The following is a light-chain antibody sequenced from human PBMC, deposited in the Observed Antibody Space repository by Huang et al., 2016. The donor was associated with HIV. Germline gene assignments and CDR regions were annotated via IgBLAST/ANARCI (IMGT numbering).Light chain of an antibody. Sequence: EIVLTQSPATLSLSPGERATLSCRASQRIGTNLAWYQQNPGQAPRLLSYGDSTRASGIPDRFSGSGSGTEFTLTIYSLQAEDVAVYYCQQYKVWPPATFGQGTRVEIK. CDR1: QRIGTN. V-gene: IGKV3-15*01. J-gene: IGKJ1*01. CDR3: QQYKVWPPAT. CDR2: GDS.